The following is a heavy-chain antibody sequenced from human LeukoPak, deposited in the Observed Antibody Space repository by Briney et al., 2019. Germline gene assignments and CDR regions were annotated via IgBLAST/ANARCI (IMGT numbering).Heavy chain of an antibody. J-gene: IGHJ6*02. Sequence: PETLSLTCTVSGGSISSYYWSWIRQPPGKGLEWIGYIYYSGSTNYNPSLKSRVTVSVDTSKNQFSLKLSSVTAADTAVYYCARLTKYRVQNYYYGMDVWGQGTTVTVSS. CDR1: GGSISSYY. CDR2: IYYSGST. V-gene: IGHV4-59*01. CDR3: ARLTKYRVQNYYYGMDV. D-gene: IGHD1-14*01.